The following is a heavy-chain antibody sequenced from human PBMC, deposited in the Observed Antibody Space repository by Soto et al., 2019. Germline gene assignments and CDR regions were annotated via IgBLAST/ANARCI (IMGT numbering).Heavy chain of an antibody. V-gene: IGHV3-21*01. J-gene: IGHJ4*02. Sequence: LRLSCAAGGFAFSRSSINWFRQAPGKGLEWVSSLSSSSSYIYYADSVKGRFTISRDNAKNSLYLQMNSLRAEDTAVYYCARDEAAKPFDYWGQGTLGTVS. CDR3: ARDEAAKPFDY. CDR2: LSSSSSYI. CDR1: GFAFSRSS.